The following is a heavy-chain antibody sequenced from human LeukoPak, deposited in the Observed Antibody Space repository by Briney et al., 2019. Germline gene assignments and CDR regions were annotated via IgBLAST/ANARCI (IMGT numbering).Heavy chain of an antibody. CDR3: AAGYDYVWGSLVVH. CDR1: GFIFRNHA. J-gene: IGHJ4*02. D-gene: IGHD3-16*01. V-gene: IGHV3-23*01. CDR2: IGVSDTLT. Sequence: GGSLRLSCTASGFIFRNHAMSWVRQAPGKGLKWLSTIGVSDTLTHYADSVKGRFAISRDNSKNTLYLQISSRGVEDTAVYYCAAGYDYVWGSLVVHWGQGILVTVSS.